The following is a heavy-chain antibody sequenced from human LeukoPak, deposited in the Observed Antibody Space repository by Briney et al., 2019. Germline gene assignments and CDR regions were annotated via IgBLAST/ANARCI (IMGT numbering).Heavy chain of an antibody. CDR2: ISGSGGST. J-gene: IGHJ4*02. CDR3: AKDPGSRFLEWLSSGY. D-gene: IGHD3-3*01. CDR1: GFTFSSYA. Sequence: PGGSLRLSCAASGFTFSSYAMSWVRQAPGKGLEWVSAISGSGGSTYYADSVKGRFTISRDNSKNTLYLQMNSLRAEDTAVYYCAKDPGSRFLEWLSSGYWGQGTLVTVSS. V-gene: IGHV3-23*01.